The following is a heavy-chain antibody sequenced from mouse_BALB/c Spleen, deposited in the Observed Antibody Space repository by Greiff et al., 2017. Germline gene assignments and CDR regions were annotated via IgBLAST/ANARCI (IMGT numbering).Heavy chain of an antibody. CDR3: ARDGYYGFAY. D-gene: IGHD2-3*01. CDR1: GFSLTSYG. V-gene: IGHV2-9*02. Sequence: VQVVESGPGLVAPSQSLSITCTVSGFSLTSYGVHWVRQPPGKGLEWLGVIWAGGSTNYNSALMSRLSISKDNSKSQVFLKMNSRQTDDTAMYYCARDGYYGFAYWGQGTLVTVSA. J-gene: IGHJ3*01. CDR2: IWAGGST.